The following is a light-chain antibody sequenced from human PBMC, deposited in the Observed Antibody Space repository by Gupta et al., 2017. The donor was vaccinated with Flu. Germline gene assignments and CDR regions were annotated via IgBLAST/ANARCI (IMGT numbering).Light chain of an antibody. CDR1: CSDVGGDNN. J-gene: IGLJ3*02. CDR3: SSYAGSNNWV. V-gene: IGLV2-8*01. CDR2: VVS. Sequence: CSDVGGDNNVAWYQQHPGKDPNLMIYVVSNRPSGVPDRFSGSKSGNTAAPHVSGRQAEDDADYYCSSYAGSNNWVFGGGTELTVL.